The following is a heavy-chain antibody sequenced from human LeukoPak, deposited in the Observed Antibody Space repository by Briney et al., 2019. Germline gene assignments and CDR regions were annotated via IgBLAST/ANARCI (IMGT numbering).Heavy chain of an antibody. D-gene: IGHD3-22*01. CDR1: GFTFSSYW. J-gene: IGHJ4*02. V-gene: IGHV3-74*01. CDR3: ARDDSSGYYYY. CDR2: IASDGSST. Sequence: GGSLRLSCAASGFTFSSYWMNWVRQAPGKGLVWVSRIASDGSSTTYADSVKGRFSISRDNAKNTLYLQMNSLRVEDTAVYYCARDDSSGYYYYWGQGTLVTVSS.